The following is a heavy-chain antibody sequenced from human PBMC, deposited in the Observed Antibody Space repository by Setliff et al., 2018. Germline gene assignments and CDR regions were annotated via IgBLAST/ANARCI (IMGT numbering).Heavy chain of an antibody. J-gene: IGHJ2*01. V-gene: IGHV4-39*01. Sequence: KTSETLSLTCTVSGGSISSSSYYWGWIRQPPGKGLEWIGSIYYSGSTYYNPSLKSRVTISVDTSKNQFSLKLSSVTAADTAVYYCARHWAPYGDYGWYFDLWGRGTLVTVSS. CDR2: IYYSGST. D-gene: IGHD4-17*01. CDR3: ARHWAPYGDYGWYFDL. CDR1: GGSISSSSYY.